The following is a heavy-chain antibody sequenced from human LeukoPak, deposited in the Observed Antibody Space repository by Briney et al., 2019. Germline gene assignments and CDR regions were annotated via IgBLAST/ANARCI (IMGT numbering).Heavy chain of an antibody. CDR3: ARDRTGYSSGGGGY. V-gene: IGHV3-21*01. CDR2: ISSSSSSYI. Sequence: PGGSLRLSCAASGFTFSSYSMNWVRQAPGKGLEWVSSISSSSSSYIYYADSVKGRFTISRDNAKNSLYLQMNGLRAEDTAVYYCARDRTGYSSGGGGYWGQGTLVTVSS. D-gene: IGHD6-19*01. J-gene: IGHJ4*02. CDR1: GFTFSSYS.